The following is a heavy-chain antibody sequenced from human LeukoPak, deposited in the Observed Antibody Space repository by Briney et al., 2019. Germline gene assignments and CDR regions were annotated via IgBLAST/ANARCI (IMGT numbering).Heavy chain of an antibody. Sequence: SGTLSLTCAVSGGSISSSNWWSWVRQPPEKGLEWIGEIYHSGSTNYNPSLKSRVTISVDKSKNQLSLKLNSVTAADTAVYYCTSLLTGYKYFNYWGQGTLVTVSS. V-gene: IGHV4-4*02. CDR3: TSLLTGYKYFNY. CDR2: IYHSGST. D-gene: IGHD3-9*01. J-gene: IGHJ4*02. CDR1: GGSISSSNW.